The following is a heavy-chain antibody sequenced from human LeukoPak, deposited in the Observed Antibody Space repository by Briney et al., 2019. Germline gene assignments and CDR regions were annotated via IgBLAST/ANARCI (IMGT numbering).Heavy chain of an antibody. CDR2: IYTGGST. D-gene: IGHD2-21*01. V-gene: IGHV4-4*09. CDR3: ARIGGYSRAY. J-gene: IGHJ4*02. CDR1: GGSISSYY. Sequence: SETLSLTCTVSGGSISSYYWSWIWQPPGKGLEWIGYIYTGGSTNYNPSLKSRVTISVDTSKNQFSLKLSSVTAADTAVYYCARIGGYSRAYWGQGTLVTVPS.